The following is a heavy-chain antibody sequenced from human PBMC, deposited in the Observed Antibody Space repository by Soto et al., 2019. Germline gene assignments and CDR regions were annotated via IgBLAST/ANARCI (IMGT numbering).Heavy chain of an antibody. D-gene: IGHD2-15*01. CDR3: ARDRPLHPAYHRYGMDV. Sequence: SETLSLTCAVYGGSFSGYYWSWIRQPPGKGLEWIGEINHSGSTNYNPSLKSRISISVDTSKNQFSLKLSSVTAADTAVYYCARDRPLHPAYHRYGMDVWGQGTTVTVSS. CDR1: GGSFSGYY. V-gene: IGHV4-34*09. CDR2: INHSGST. J-gene: IGHJ6*01.